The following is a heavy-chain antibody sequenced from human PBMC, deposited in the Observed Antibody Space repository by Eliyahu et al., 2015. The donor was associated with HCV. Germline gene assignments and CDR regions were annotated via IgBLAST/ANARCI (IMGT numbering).Heavy chain of an antibody. CDR2: IKSETDGGTT. J-gene: IGHJ6*02. V-gene: IGHV3-15*01. Sequence: EVQLVESGGGLVKPGGSXRXSCXASGXTFSNAWXSWVRQXPGKGLEXVGRIKSETDGGTTDYAAPVEGRFTISRDDSKNTLYLQMNSLKTEDTAVYYCHDGGGGSWDVWGQGTTVTVSS. CDR3: HDGGGGSWDV. D-gene: IGHD2-15*01. CDR1: GXTFSNAW.